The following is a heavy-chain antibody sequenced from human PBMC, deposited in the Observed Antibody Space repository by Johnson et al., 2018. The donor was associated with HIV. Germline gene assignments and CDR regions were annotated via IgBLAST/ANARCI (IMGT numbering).Heavy chain of an antibody. CDR2: ISYDGSNK. D-gene: IGHD6-19*01. CDR3: ARGKDMAGTGAFDI. Sequence: QMLLVESGGGVVQPGRSLRLSCAASGFTFSSYAMHWVRQAPGKGLEWVAVISYDGSNKYYADSVKGRFTISRDNSKTTLYLQMNSLEAGDTAVYFCARGKDMAGTGAFDIWGQGTMVTVSS. CDR1: GFTFSSYA. V-gene: IGHV3-30-3*01. J-gene: IGHJ3*02.